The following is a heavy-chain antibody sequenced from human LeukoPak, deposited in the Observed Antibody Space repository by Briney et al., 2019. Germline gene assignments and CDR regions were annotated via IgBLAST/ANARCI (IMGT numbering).Heavy chain of an antibody. Sequence: TGGSLRLSCAASGFTFSSYAMHWVRQAPGKGLEWVAVISYDGSNKYHADSVKGRFTISRDNSKNTLYLQMNSLRAEDTAVYYCARDRGAAAGIFDYWGQGTLVTVSS. CDR1: GFTFSSYA. J-gene: IGHJ4*02. D-gene: IGHD6-13*01. CDR2: ISYDGSNK. V-gene: IGHV3-30-3*01. CDR3: ARDRGAAAGIFDY.